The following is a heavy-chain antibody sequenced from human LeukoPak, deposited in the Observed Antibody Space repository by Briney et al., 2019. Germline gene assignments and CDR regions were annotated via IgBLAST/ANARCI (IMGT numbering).Heavy chain of an antibody. Sequence: NPSETLSLTCAVYGGSFSGYYWSWIRQPPGKGLEWIGEINHSGSTSYNPSLKSRVTISVDTSKNQFSLKLSSVTAADTAVYYCARVAVAGIFDYWGQGTLVTVSS. D-gene: IGHD6-19*01. J-gene: IGHJ4*02. V-gene: IGHV4-34*01. CDR3: ARVAVAGIFDY. CDR1: GGSFSGYY. CDR2: INHSGST.